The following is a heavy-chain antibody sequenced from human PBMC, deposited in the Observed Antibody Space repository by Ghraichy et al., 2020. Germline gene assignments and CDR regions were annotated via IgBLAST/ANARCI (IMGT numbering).Heavy chain of an antibody. CDR3: ARGRLVWSGYDTEAHFDY. J-gene: IGHJ4*02. CDR1: GGSISNYY. V-gene: IGHV4-4*07. Sequence: SQTLSLTCTVSGGSISNYYWNWIRQPAGKGLEWIGRIYSRGSTKYNPSLKSRVTMSVDTSKNQFSLKLSSVTAADTAVYYCARGRLVWSGYDTEAHFDYWGQGTLVTVSS. D-gene: IGHD3-3*01. CDR2: IYSRGST.